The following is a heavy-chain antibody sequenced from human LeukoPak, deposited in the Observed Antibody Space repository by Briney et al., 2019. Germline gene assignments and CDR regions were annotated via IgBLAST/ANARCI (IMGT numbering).Heavy chain of an antibody. CDR2: IYYSGGT. CDR3: ARDSSSWPPGAFDI. Sequence: SQTLSLTCAVSGGSISSGGYSWSWIRQPPGKGLEWIGYIYYSGGTYYNPSLKSRVTISVDTSKNQFSLKLSSVTAADTAVYYCARDSSSWPPGAFDIWGQGTMVTVSS. V-gene: IGHV4-30-4*07. J-gene: IGHJ3*02. D-gene: IGHD6-13*01. CDR1: GGSISSGGYS.